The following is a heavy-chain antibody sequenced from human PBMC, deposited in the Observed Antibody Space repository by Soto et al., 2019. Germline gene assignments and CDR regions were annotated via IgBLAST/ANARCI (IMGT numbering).Heavy chain of an antibody. J-gene: IGHJ4*02. Sequence: GGSLRLSCAASGFTVSSNYMSWVRQAPGKGLEWVSVIYSGGSTYYADSAKGRFTIPRHNSKNTLYLQMNSLRAEDTAVYYCARGHYDFWSGYFATIDYWGQGTLVTVSS. CDR2: IYSGGST. CDR1: GFTVSSNY. D-gene: IGHD3-3*01. V-gene: IGHV3-53*04. CDR3: ARGHYDFWSGYFATIDY.